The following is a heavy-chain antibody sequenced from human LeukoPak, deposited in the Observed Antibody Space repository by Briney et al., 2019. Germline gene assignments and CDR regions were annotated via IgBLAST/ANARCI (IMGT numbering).Heavy chain of an antibody. CDR2: IKSKANSYAT. D-gene: IGHD4-11*01. Sequence: GRSLRLSCAASGFTFSDSAMHWVRQASGKGLEWVGRIKSKANSYATAYAGSVKGRFTISRDDSKNTAYLQMNSLKTEDTAVYYCTTYSNSHYYCGMDVWGQGTTVTVSS. CDR1: GFTFSDSA. CDR3: TTYSNSHYYCGMDV. J-gene: IGHJ6*02. V-gene: IGHV3-73*01.